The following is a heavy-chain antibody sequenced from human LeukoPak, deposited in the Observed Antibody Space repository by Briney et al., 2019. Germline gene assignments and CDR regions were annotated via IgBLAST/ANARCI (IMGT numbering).Heavy chain of an antibody. CDR2: INPNSGGT. V-gene: IGHV1-2*04. J-gene: IGHJ6*04. Sequence: GASVQVSCKASGYTFTRYYMHWVRPAPGQGLEWMGWINPNSGGTNYAQKFQGWVTMTRDTSISTAYMELSRLRSDDTAVYYCAREVSHYGMDVWGKGTTVTVSS. D-gene: IGHD6-6*01. CDR3: AREVSHYGMDV. CDR1: GYTFTRYY.